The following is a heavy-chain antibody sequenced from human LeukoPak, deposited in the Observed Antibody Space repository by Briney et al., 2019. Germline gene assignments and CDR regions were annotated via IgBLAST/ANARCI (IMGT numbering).Heavy chain of an antibody. V-gene: IGHV3-9*01. CDR1: GLTFDDYA. CDR3: AKGGDFWSGYLDAFDI. CDR2: ISWNSGSI. J-gene: IGHJ3*02. Sequence: GRSLRLSCAASGLTFDDYAMHWVRQAPGKGLEWVSGISWNSGSIGYADSVKGRFTISRDNAKNSLYLQMNSLRAEDTALYYCAKGGDFWSGYLDAFDIWGQGTMVTVSS. D-gene: IGHD3-3*01.